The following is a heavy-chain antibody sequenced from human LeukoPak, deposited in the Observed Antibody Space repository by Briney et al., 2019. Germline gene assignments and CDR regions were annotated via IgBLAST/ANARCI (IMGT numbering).Heavy chain of an antibody. CDR3: AKDKRIAAAPFDY. J-gene: IGHJ4*02. V-gene: IGHV3-23*03. D-gene: IGHD6-13*01. CDR2: IYSGGST. CDR1: GFSFNNYV. Sequence: GGSLRLSCAASGFSFNNYVMSWVRQAPGKGLEWVSVIYSGGSTYYADSVKGRFTISRDNSKNTLYLQMNSLRAEDTAVYYCAKDKRIAAAPFDYWGQGTLVTVSS.